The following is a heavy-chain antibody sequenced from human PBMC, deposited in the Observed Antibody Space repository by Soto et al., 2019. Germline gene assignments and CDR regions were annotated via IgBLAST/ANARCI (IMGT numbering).Heavy chain of an antibody. V-gene: IGHV3-13*01. Sequence: GGSLRLSCAASGFTFSSYDMHWVRQATGKGLEWVSAIGTAGDTYYPGSVKGRFTISRENAKNSLYLQMNSLRAEDTAVYYCARRRPRYDFWSGRLKYYYYGMDVWGQGTTVTVSS. CDR2: IGTAGDT. CDR3: ARRRPRYDFWSGRLKYYYYGMDV. D-gene: IGHD3-3*01. J-gene: IGHJ6*02. CDR1: GFTFSSYD.